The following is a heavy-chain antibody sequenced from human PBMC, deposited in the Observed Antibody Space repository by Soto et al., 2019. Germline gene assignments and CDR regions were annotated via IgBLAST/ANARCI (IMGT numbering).Heavy chain of an antibody. Sequence: SVKVSCKASGGTFSSYTISWVRQAPGQGLEWMGGVIPGLSITNYAQKFQDRVTITADGSTTTAYMELSSLSSEDTAVYYCASRRSFYYDMDVWGQGTPVTVSS. CDR2: VIPGLSIT. D-gene: IGHD2-15*01. CDR3: ASRRSFYYDMDV. J-gene: IGHJ6*02. CDR1: GGTFSSYT. V-gene: IGHV1-69*10.